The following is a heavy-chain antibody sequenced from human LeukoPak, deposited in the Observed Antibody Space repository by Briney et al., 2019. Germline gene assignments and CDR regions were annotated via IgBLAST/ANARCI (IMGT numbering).Heavy chain of an antibody. CDR1: GGSISSSSYY. D-gene: IGHD3-22*01. CDR3: AGTYYYDSSGYYP. J-gene: IGHJ5*02. V-gene: IGHV4-61*09. Sequence: PSETLSLTCTVPGGSISSSSYYWSWIRQPAGKGLEWIGHIYTSGSTNYNPSLKSRVTISVDTSKNQFSLKLSSVTAADTAVYYCAGTYYYDSSGYYPLGQGTLVTVSS. CDR2: IYTSGST.